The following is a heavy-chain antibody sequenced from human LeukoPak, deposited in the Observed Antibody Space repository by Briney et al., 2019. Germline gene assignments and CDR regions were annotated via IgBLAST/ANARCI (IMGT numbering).Heavy chain of an antibody. Sequence: SETLSFTCAVYGGSFSGYYWSWIRQPPGKGLEWIGEINHSGSTNYNPSLKSRVTISVDTSKNQFSLKLSSVTAADTAVYYCARGGYCSSTSCYTFAYRLMDYWGQGTLVTVSS. CDR3: ARGGYCSSTSCYTFAYRLMDY. CDR2: INHSGST. CDR1: GGSFSGYY. D-gene: IGHD2-2*02. J-gene: IGHJ4*02. V-gene: IGHV4-34*01.